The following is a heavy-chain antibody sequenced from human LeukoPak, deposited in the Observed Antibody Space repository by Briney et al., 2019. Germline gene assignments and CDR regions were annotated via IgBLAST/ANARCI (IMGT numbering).Heavy chain of an antibody. CDR1: GGSISTFY. V-gene: IGHV4-59*12. Sequence: SETLSLTCSVSGGSISTFYRSWIRQPPGKGLEWIGYIYYSGSTSYNPSLKSRVTISVDTSKNQFSLDLSSVTAADTAVYYCARDRPFDPWGQGTLVTVSS. J-gene: IGHJ5*02. CDR3: ARDRPFDP. CDR2: IYYSGST.